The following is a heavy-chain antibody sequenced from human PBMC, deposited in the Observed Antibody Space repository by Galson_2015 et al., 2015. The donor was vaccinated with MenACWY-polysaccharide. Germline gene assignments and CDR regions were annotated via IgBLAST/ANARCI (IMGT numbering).Heavy chain of an antibody. Sequence: SLRLSCAASGFSFSTYWMHWVRHAPGKGLVWVSRINADGSATDYADSVRGRFTISRDNAKNTLYLEMNSLRAEDTAVYYCTKAGAKFCRGSSCSLNWFDPWGQGTL. CDR2: INADGSAT. D-gene: IGHD2-15*01. J-gene: IGHJ5*02. V-gene: IGHV3-74*01. CDR3: TKAGAKFCRGSSCSLNWFDP. CDR1: GFSFSTYW.